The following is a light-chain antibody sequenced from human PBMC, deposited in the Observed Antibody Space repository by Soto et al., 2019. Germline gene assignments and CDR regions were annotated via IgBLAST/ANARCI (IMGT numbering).Light chain of an antibody. CDR3: QQSYRTPYT. CDR1: QSISKS. V-gene: IGKV1-39*01. Sequence: DIQMTQSPSPLSASVGDRVTITCRASQSISKSLNWYQQKPGKAPSLLMYAVSSLQGGVPPRFSGSGSGTNFSLTIAGLQRDDVAAYYCQQSYRTPYTFGQGTKLEIK. CDR2: AVS. J-gene: IGKJ2*01.